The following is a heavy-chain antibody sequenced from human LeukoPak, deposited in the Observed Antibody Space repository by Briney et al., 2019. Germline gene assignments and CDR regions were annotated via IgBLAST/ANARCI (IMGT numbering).Heavy chain of an antibody. D-gene: IGHD6-6*01. CDR3: ARVVGGIAARPPAPNWFDP. Sequence: SETLSLTCTVSGGSISTSSYYWGWIRQPPGKGLECIGNIYYSGSTYYNPSLKSRVTISVDTSKNQFSLKLSSVTAADTAVYYCARVVGGIAARPPAPNWFDPWGQGTLVTVSS. J-gene: IGHJ5*02. V-gene: IGHV4-39*07. CDR1: GGSISTSSYY. CDR2: IYYSGST.